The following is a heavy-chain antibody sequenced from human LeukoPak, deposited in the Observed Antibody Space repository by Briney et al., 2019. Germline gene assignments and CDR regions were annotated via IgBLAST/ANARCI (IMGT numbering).Heavy chain of an antibody. CDR3: ARSLQYSYYYMDV. Sequence: SETLSLTCTVSGGSISSSSYYWGWIRQPPGKGLEWIGSIYYSGSTYYNPSLKSRVTISVDTSKNQFSLKLSSVTAADTAVYYCARSLQYSYYYMDVWGKGTTVTISS. CDR1: GGSISSSSYY. V-gene: IGHV4-39*01. CDR2: IYYSGST. J-gene: IGHJ6*03.